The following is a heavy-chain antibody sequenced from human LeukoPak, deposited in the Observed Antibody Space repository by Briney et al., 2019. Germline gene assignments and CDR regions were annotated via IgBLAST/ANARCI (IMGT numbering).Heavy chain of an antibody. J-gene: IGHJ6*04. CDR3: AELGITMIGGV. Sequence: GGSLRLSCAASGFKFSDYWMTWVRQAPGKGLEWVANIKRDGSKKSYMDSVKGRFTISRDNAKNSLYLQMNSLRAEDTAVYYCAELGITMIGGVWGKGTTVTISS. CDR1: GFKFSDYW. CDR2: IKRDGSKK. D-gene: IGHD3-10*02. V-gene: IGHV3-7*01.